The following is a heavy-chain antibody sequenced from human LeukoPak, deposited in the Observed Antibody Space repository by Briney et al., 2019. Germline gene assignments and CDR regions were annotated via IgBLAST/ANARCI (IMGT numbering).Heavy chain of an antibody. CDR1: GGTFSSYA. V-gene: IGHV1-69*13. CDR3: ARAGGADILTGYYRGPFDY. J-gene: IGHJ4*02. CDR2: IIPIFGTA. D-gene: IGHD3-9*01. Sequence: GASVKVSCKASGGTFSSYAISWVRQAPGQGLEWMGGIIPIFGTANYAQKFQGRVTITADESTSTAYMELSSLRSEDTAVYYCARAGGADILTGYYRGPFDYWGQGTLVTVPS.